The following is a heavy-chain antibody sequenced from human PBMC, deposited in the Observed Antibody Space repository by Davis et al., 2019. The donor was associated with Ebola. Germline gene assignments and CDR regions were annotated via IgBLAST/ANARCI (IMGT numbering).Heavy chain of an antibody. CDR1: GFIFRSYV. D-gene: IGHD1-26*01. CDR3: AKDTSNIWFDI. V-gene: IGHV3-23*01. J-gene: IGHJ3*02. CDR2: LGTSADT. Sequence: GESLKISCAASGFIFRSYVMSWARQAPGKGLEWVSTLGTSADTYYADSVKGRFTISRDNSKNTLYLQMNGLRVEDTAIYYCAKDTSNIWFDIWGQGTMVTVSS.